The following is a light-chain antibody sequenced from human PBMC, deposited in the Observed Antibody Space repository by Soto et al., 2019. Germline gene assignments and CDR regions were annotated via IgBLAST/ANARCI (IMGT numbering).Light chain of an antibody. V-gene: IGKV3-20*01. CDR1: QSVSSSY. CDR2: GAS. Sequence: EIVLTQSPGTLSLSPGERATLSCRASQSVSSSYLAWYQQKPGQAPRLLIYGASSRATGIPDRFTGSGSGTDFTLTISRLEPEHFAVYYWQRAGSSQTFGTGKKVEIQ. J-gene: IGKJ1*01. CDR3: QRAGSSQT.